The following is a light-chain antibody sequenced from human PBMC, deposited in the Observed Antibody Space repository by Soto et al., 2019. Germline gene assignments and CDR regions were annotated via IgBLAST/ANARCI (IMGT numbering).Light chain of an antibody. CDR1: SSDGGGYNY. V-gene: IGLV2-14*01. J-gene: IGLJ2*01. Sequence: QSALTQPASVSGSPGQSITISCTGTSSDGGGYNYVSWYQQHPGKAPKLMIYDVTNWPSGVSNRFSGSQSGNTASLTISGLQAEDEADYYCSSYTSSSTLVVFGGGTKLTVL. CDR2: DVT. CDR3: SSYTSSSTLVV.